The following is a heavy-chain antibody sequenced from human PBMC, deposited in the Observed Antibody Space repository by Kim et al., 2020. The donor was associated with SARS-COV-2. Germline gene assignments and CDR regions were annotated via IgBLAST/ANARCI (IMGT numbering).Heavy chain of an antibody. Sequence: GGSLRLSCAASGFTFRSYWMNWVRQAPGKGLEWVANIKQDGSEKYYVDSVKGRFTISRDNAKNSLYLQMNSLRAEDTAVYYCARDQKLWFGEPIAYYYGMDVWGQGTTVTVSS. D-gene: IGHD3-10*01. V-gene: IGHV3-7*01. CDR1: GFTFRSYW. J-gene: IGHJ6*02. CDR2: IKQDGSEK. CDR3: ARDQKLWFGEPIAYYYGMDV.